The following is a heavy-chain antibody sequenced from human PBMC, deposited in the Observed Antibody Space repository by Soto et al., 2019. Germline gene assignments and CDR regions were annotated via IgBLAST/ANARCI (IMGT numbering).Heavy chain of an antibody. CDR1: GCSISISGYY. V-gene: IGHV4-39*01. Sequence: PXETLSLTCTVAGCSISISGYYWVWIRQPPGKGLEWIGSMYYSGSTYYNPSLKSRVTISVDTSKNQLSLKLSSVTAADTAVYYCARQEGEDRMDVWGQGTTVTVSS. CDR2: MYYSGST. J-gene: IGHJ6*02. CDR3: ARQEGEDRMDV.